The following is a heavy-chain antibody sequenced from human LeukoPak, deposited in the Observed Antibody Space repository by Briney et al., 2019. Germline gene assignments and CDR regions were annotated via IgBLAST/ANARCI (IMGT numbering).Heavy chain of an antibody. CDR3: AKDSSRLGELSLADY. V-gene: IGHV3-9*01. CDR1: GFTFDDYA. D-gene: IGHD3-16*02. J-gene: IGHJ4*02. CDR2: ISWNSGSI. Sequence: GGSLRLSCAASGFTFDDYAMHWVRQAPGKGLEWVSGISWNSGSIGYADSVKGRFTISRDNAKNSLYLQMNSLRAEDTALYYCAKDSSRLGELSLADYWGQGTLVTASS.